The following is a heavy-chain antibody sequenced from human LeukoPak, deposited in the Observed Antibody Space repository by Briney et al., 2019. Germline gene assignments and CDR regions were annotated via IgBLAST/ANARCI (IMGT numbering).Heavy chain of an antibody. CDR2: INAGNGNT. J-gene: IGHJ4*02. D-gene: IGHD3-10*01. Sequence: ASVKVSCKASGYTFTSYAMHWVRQAPGQRLEWMGWINAGNGNTKYSQKFQDRVTITRDTSASTAYMELSSLRSEDTAVYYCARTYIHYYGSGEDYWGQGTLVTVSS. CDR1: GYTFTSYA. CDR3: ARTYIHYYGSGEDY. V-gene: IGHV1-3*01.